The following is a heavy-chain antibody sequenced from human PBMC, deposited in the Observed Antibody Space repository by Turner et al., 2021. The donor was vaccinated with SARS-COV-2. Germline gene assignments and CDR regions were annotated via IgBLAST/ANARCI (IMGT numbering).Heavy chain of an antibody. CDR2: ISYDGSNK. CDR1: GFTFSSYG. V-gene: IGHV3-30*18. J-gene: IGHJ4*02. Sequence: QVQLVESGGGVVQPGRSLRLSCVASGFTFSSYGMHWVRQAPGKGLEWVAVISYDGSNKYYADSVKGRFTISRDNSKNTLYLQLNSLRAEDTAVYYCAKQLGLYSNPMYYFDYWGQGTLVTVSS. D-gene: IGHD4-4*01. CDR3: AKQLGLYSNPMYYFDY.